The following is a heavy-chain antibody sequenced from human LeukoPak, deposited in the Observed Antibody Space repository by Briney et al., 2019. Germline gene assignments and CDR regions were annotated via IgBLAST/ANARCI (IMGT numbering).Heavy chain of an antibody. CDR1: GFTFSSYA. V-gene: IGHV3-23*01. CDR3: AKSPHESKGDPYYFDY. Sequence: PGGSLRLSCAASGFTFSSYAMSWVRHAPGKGLEWVSAISGSGGSTYYADSVKGRFTISRDNSKNTLYLQMNSLRAEDTAVYYCAKSPHESKGDPYYFDYWGQGTLVTVSS. D-gene: IGHD3-10*01. CDR2: ISGSGGST. J-gene: IGHJ4*02.